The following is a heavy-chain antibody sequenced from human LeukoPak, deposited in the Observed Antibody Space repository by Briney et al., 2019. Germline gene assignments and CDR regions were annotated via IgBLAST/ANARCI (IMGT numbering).Heavy chain of an antibody. J-gene: IGHJ4*02. Sequence: GASVKVSCKASGYDFSSYGLSWVRHVPRQGLQWMGWISVYDGKTDYGPLQGRVTMTTDTSTGTAYMELRNLRSEDTAIYYCARHMTTVVTSLDYWGQGTMVTVSS. D-gene: IGHD4-23*01. CDR3: ARHMTTVVTSLDY. CDR1: GYDFSSYG. V-gene: IGHV1-18*01. CDR2: ISVYDGKT.